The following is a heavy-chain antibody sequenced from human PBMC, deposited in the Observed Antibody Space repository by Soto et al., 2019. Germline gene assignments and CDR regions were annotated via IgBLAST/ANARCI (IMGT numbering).Heavy chain of an antibody. CDR1: GGSISRYY. Sequence: SETLSLTCTVSGGSISRYYWSWIRQPPGKGLEWIGNIYYRGTTNYNPSLKSRVTISLDTSKNRFSLQLNSVTAADTAVYYCARMGSSATGLDYWGQGTLVTVSS. D-gene: IGHD6-25*01. V-gene: IGHV4-59*01. CDR2: IYYRGTT. J-gene: IGHJ4*02. CDR3: ARMGSSATGLDY.